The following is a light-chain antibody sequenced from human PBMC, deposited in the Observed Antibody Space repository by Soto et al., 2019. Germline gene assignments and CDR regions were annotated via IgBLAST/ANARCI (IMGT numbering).Light chain of an antibody. V-gene: IGLV2-11*01. Sequence: QSALTQPRSVSGSPGQSVTFSCTGTSSDVGGYNYVSWYQQHPGKAPTLMIYDVDKRPSGVPDRFSGSKSGNTASPTISGLQADDEADYYCCSYAGSYWVFGGGTKLTVL. J-gene: IGLJ3*02. CDR1: SSDVGGYNY. CDR3: CSYAGSYWV. CDR2: DVD.